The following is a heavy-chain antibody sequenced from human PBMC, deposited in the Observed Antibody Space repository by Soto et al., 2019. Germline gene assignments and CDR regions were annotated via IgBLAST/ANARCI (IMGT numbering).Heavy chain of an antibody. D-gene: IGHD6-19*01. V-gene: IGHV3-33*01. CDR1: GFTFSSYG. CDR2: IWYDGRNK. CDR3: ARVRSLYSGWYWDY. J-gene: IGHJ4*02. Sequence: GGSLRLSCAASGFTFSSYGMHWVRQAPGKGLEWVAGIWYDGRNKFYADSVKGRFTISRDNSKNTLYLQMNSPRAEDTAVYYCARVRSLYSGWYWDYWGQGTLVTVSS.